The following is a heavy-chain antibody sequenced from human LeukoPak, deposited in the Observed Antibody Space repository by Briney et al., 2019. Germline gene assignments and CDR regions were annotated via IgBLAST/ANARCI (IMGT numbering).Heavy chain of an antibody. D-gene: IGHD4-17*01. CDR1: RFTFSSYV. V-gene: IGHV3-23*01. CDR3: AKILTAVDTGGEDQTVFDC. J-gene: IGHJ4*02. Sequence: GGTLRLSCAASRFTFSSYVMSWVRQAPGKGLEWVSSISRSAGATYYADSVKGRFTLSRDNSENTLYLQMNSLRAEDTAVYYCAKILTAVDTGGEDQTVFDCWGQGTLVTVSS. CDR2: ISRSAGAT.